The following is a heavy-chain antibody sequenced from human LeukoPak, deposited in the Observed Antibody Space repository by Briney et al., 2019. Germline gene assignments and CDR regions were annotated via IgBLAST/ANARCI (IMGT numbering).Heavy chain of an antibody. CDR3: ARGQPFWSGYYDWFDP. Sequence: ASVKVSCKASGYTFTRYDINCVRQATGQGLEWMGWMNPNSGNTGYAQKFQGRVTMTRNTSISTAYMELSSLRSEDMAVYYCARGQPFWSGYYDWFDPWGQGTLVTVSS. CDR1: GYTFTRYD. J-gene: IGHJ5*02. V-gene: IGHV1-8*01. D-gene: IGHD3-3*01. CDR2: MNPNSGNT.